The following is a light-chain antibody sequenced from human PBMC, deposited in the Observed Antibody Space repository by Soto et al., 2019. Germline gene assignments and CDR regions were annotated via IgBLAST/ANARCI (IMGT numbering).Light chain of an antibody. Sequence: DIQMTQSPSTLSPSVGDRVTITCRASQSFGRWLAWYQQKPGKAPKLLIYKASILASGVPSRFSGSGSGTEFTLTISSLQRDDFAAYYCQQYNSYLRTFGQGTKVDNK. CDR1: QSFGRW. CDR3: QQYNSYLRT. CDR2: KAS. J-gene: IGKJ1*01. V-gene: IGKV1-5*03.